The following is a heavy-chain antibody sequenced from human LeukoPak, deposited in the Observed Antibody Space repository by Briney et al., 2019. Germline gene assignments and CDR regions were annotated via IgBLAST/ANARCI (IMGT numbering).Heavy chain of an antibody. J-gene: IGHJ4*02. V-gene: IGHV4-61*02. Sequence: SQTLSLTCTVSGGSISSGSYYWSWIRQPAGKGLEWIGRIYTSGSTNYNPSLKSRVTISVDTSKNQFSLKLSSVTAADTAVYYCARNNRGYSYGLRYWGRGTLVTVSS. CDR1: GGSISSGSYY. CDR3: ARNNRGYSYGLRY. CDR2: IYTSGST. D-gene: IGHD5-18*01.